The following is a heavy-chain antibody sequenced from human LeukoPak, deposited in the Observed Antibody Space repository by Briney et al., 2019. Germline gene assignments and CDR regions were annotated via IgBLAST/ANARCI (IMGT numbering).Heavy chain of an antibody. V-gene: IGHV1-69*13. CDR1: GGTFSSYA. CDR2: IIPIFGTA. Sequence: ASVKVSFKASGGTFSSYAISWVRQAPGQGLEWMGGIIPIFGTANYAQKFQGRVTITADESTSTAYMELSSLRSEDTAVYYCARSSYYYDSSGYNNWFDPWGQGTLVTVSS. D-gene: IGHD3-22*01. CDR3: ARSSYYYDSSGYNNWFDP. J-gene: IGHJ5*02.